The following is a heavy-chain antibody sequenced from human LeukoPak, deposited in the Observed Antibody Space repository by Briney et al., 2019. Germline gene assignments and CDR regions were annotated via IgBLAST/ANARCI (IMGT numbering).Heavy chain of an antibody. CDR1: GGSISSYY. V-gene: IGHV4-4*07. CDR2: IYTSGST. D-gene: IGHD2-2*01. Sequence: SETLSLTCTVSGGSISSYYWSWIRQPAGKGLEWIGRIYTSGSTNYNPSLKSRVTMSVDTSKNQFSLKLSSVTAADTAVYYCARVVRYCSSTSCPFDYWGQGTLVTVSS. CDR3: ARVVRYCSSTSCPFDY. J-gene: IGHJ4*02.